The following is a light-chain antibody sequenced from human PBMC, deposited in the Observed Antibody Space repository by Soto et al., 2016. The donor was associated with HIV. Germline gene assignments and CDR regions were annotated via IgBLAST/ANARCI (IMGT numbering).Light chain of an antibody. J-gene: IGLJ2*01. CDR3: YSAADNNVV. Sequence: SYELTQPSSVSVSPGQTVKITCSGDVLAKNFARWFQQKPGQAPILVIYKDTYRPSGIPERFSGSNSGTTVTLIITGAHVDDEADYYCYSAADNNVVFGGGTKLT. V-gene: IGLV3-27*01. CDR2: KDT. CDR1: VLAKNF.